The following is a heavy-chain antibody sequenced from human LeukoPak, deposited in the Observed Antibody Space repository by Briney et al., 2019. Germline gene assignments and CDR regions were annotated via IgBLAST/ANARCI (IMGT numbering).Heavy chain of an antibody. J-gene: IGHJ4*02. CDR3: ARGPHGLQLWHYFDY. D-gene: IGHD5-18*01. V-gene: IGHV3-66*02. Sequence: GGSLRLSCAASGFSVSDKDMTWVRQAPGKGLEWLSIIYSGGSTFYADSVKGRFTISRDTSKNTVYLEMNSLRLDDTAVYYCARGPHGLQLWHYFDYWGLGTLVTVSS. CDR2: IYSGGST. CDR1: GFSVSDKD.